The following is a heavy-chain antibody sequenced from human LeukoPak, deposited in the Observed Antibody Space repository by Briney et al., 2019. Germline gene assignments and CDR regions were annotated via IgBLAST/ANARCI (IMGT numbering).Heavy chain of an antibody. V-gene: IGHV3-23*01. Sequence: TGGSLRLSCAASGFTFSSYAMTWVRQAPGKGLEWVSSITGTGGSTYYADSVKGRFTISRDNAKNSLYLQMNSLRAEDTAVYYCARELLHSYGVYYYYMDVWGKGTTVTVSS. CDR3: ARELLHSYGVYYYYMDV. J-gene: IGHJ6*03. D-gene: IGHD5-18*01. CDR2: ITGTGGST. CDR1: GFTFSSYA.